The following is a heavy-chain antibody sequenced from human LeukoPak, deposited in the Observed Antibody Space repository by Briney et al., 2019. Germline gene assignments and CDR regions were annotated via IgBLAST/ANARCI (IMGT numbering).Heavy chain of an antibody. V-gene: IGHV4-39*07. Sequence: SETLSLTCTVSGVSISSSSYFWGWIRQPPGMGREWIGNIYYSGNTYYNPSLKSRVTISVDTSNNQFSLKLTSVTAADTAVYYCAREFHYYDSSGFYIDYFDYWGQGTLVTVSS. D-gene: IGHD3-22*01. CDR2: IYYSGNT. CDR1: GVSISSSSYF. J-gene: IGHJ4*02. CDR3: AREFHYYDSSGFYIDYFDY.